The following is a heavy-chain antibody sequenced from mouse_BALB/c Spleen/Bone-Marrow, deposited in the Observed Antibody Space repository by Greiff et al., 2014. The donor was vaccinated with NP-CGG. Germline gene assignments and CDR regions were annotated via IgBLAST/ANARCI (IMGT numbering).Heavy chain of an antibody. J-gene: IGHJ3*01. CDR1: GFNIKDTY. D-gene: IGHD1-1*01. CDR3: ARYNYGSSQFAY. V-gene: IGHV14-3*02. CDR2: IDPANGNT. Sequence: SGAELVKPGASVKLSCTASGFNIKDTYMHWVKQRPEQGLEWIGRIDPANGNTEYDPKFQGKATITADTSSNTAYLQLSSLTSEDTAVYYCARYNYGSSQFAYWGQGTLVTVSA.